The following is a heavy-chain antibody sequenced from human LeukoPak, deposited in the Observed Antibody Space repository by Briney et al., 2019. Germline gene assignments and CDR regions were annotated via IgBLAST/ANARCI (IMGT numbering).Heavy chain of an antibody. CDR2: ISGSGAST. V-gene: IGHV3-23*01. D-gene: IGHD3-10*01. Sequence: GGSLRLSCAASGFTFSSYAMSWVRQAPGKGLEWVSAISGSGASTYYADSVKGRFTISRDNSKNTLYLQMSSLGAEDTAVYYCAKAAVLPGDYWGQGTLVTVSS. J-gene: IGHJ4*02. CDR1: GFTFSSYA. CDR3: AKAAVLPGDY.